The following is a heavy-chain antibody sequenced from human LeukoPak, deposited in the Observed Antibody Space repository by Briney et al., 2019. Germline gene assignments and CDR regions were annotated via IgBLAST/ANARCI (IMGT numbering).Heavy chain of an antibody. V-gene: IGHV1-69*01. CDR3: ASNRINDYGDYNWFDP. D-gene: IGHD4-17*01. CDR1: GGTFSSYA. CDR2: IIPIFGTA. Sequence: ASVKVSCKASGGTFSSYAISWVRQAPGQGLEWMGGIIPIFGTANYAQKFQGRVAITADESTSTAYMELSSLRSEDTAVYYCASNRINDYGDYNWFDPWGQGTLVTVSP. J-gene: IGHJ5*02.